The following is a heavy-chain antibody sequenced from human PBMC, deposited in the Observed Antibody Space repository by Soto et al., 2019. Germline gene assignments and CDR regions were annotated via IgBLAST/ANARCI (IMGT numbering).Heavy chain of an antibody. V-gene: IGHV3-30*18. D-gene: IGHD2-2*03. CDR1: GFTFSSYG. CDR2: ISYDGSNK. CDR3: AKASGYCSSTSCWGFDY. J-gene: IGHJ4*02. Sequence: QVQLVESGGGVVQPGRSLRPSCAASGFTFSSYGMHWVRQAPGKGLEWVAVISYDGSNKYYADSVKGRFTISRDNSKNTLYLQMNSLRAEDTAVYYCAKASGYCSSTSCWGFDYWGQGTLVTVSS.